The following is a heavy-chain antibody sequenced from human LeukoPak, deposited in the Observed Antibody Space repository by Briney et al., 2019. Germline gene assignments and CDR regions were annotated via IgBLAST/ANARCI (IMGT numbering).Heavy chain of an antibody. CDR2: ISYDGSNK. Sequence: GRSLRLSCAASGFTFSSYGMHWVRQAPGKGLEWVAVISYDGSNKYYADSVKGRFTISRDNSKNTLYLQMNSLRAEDTAVYYCARYYEAFDIWGQGTMVTVSS. D-gene: IGHD3-10*01. CDR1: GFTFSSYG. V-gene: IGHV3-30*03. CDR3: ARYYEAFDI. J-gene: IGHJ3*02.